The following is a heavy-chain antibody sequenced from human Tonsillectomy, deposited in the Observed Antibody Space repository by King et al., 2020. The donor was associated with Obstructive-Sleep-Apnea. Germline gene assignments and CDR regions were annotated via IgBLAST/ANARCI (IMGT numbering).Heavy chain of an antibody. CDR1: GYTFASSD. D-gene: IGHD5-24*01. V-gene: IGHV1-8*01. CDR3: SRGHIYNSHFHFDS. Sequence: VQLVESGAEVKKPGASVKVSCKASGYTFASSDINWVRQAPGQGLEWMGWMNPNSGDIGYAQKFQGRVTMTRNTSTSTAYMELSSLRSEDTAMYYCSRGHIYNSHFHFDSWGQGTLVIVSS. CDR2: MNPNSGDI. J-gene: IGHJ4*02.